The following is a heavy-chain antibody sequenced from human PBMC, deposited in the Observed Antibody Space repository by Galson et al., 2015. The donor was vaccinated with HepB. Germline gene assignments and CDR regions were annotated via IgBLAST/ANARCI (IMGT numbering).Heavy chain of an antibody. CDR1: GGTFSSYT. Sequence: SVKVSCKASGGTFSSYTISWVRQAPGQGLEWMGRIIPIHGIANYAQKFQGRVTITADKSTSTAYMELSSLRSEDTAVYYCASDSGIVGGYWGQGTLVTVSS. CDR3: ASDSGIVGGY. D-gene: IGHD1-26*01. CDR2: IIPIHGIA. J-gene: IGHJ4*02. V-gene: IGHV1-69*02.